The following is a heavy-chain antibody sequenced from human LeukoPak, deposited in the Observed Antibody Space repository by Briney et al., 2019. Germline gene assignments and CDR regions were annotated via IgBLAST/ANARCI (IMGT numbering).Heavy chain of an antibody. CDR2: IYYSGST. V-gene: IGHV4-31*03. D-gene: IGHD1-7*01. CDR3: ARESAGTEFDF. CDR1: GGSISSGGYY. J-gene: IGHJ4*02. Sequence: SLTLSLTCTVSGGSISSGGYYWSWIRQHPGKGLEWIGYIYYSGSTNYNPSLKSRVTISVDTSKNQFSLKLSSVTAADTAVYFCARESAGTEFDFWGQGTLVTVSS.